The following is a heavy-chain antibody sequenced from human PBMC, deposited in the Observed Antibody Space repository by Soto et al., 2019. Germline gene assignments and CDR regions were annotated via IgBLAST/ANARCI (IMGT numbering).Heavy chain of an antibody. CDR3: ARNSLTRARVDYYYGLDV. D-gene: IGHD2-15*01. Sequence: QVQLVQSGAEVKQPGSSVKVSCKTPGGTFSDYGISWLRQAPGQGLEWMGGVTPRIPTSNYAPRFHGRATFTAEESTAYMELSGLRSEDTAVYYCARNSLTRARVDYYYGLDVWGQGTTVTVSS. V-gene: IGHV1-69*01. J-gene: IGHJ6*02. CDR1: GGTFSDYG. CDR2: VTPRIPTS.